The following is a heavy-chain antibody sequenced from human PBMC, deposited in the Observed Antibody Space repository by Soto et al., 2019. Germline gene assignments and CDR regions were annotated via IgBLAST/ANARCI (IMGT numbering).Heavy chain of an antibody. CDR1: GYTFTSYG. V-gene: IGHV1-18*01. CDR2: ISAYNGNT. CDR3: ARGDMLTGYYNFYYGMDV. D-gene: IGHD3-9*01. J-gene: IGHJ6*01. Sequence: GASVKVSCKASGYTFTSYGISWVRQAPGQGLEWMGWISAYNGNTNYAQKLQGRVTMTTDTSTSTAYMELRSLRSDDTAVYYCARGDMLTGYYNFYYGMDVWGQGTTVTVSS.